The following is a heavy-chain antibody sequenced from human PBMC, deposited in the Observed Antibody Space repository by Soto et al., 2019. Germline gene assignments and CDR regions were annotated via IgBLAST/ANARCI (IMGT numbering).Heavy chain of an antibody. Sequence: PGESLKISCKGSGYNFAGYWIAWVRQMPGKGLELMGIIYPSDSDTRYRPSFQGQVTISADKSISSAYLQWSSLRASDTAMYYRARGGVSTRTFDYWGQGTPVTVS. CDR2: IYPSDSDT. D-gene: IGHD3-3*01. V-gene: IGHV5-51*01. J-gene: IGHJ4*02. CDR1: GYNFAGYW. CDR3: ARGGVSTRTFDY.